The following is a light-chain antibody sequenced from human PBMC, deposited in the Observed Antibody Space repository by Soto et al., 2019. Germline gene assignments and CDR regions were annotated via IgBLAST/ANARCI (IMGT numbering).Light chain of an antibody. V-gene: IGLV2-14*01. CDR2: DVT. J-gene: IGLJ2*01. CDR3: SSFTTTTTLIL. CDR1: SSDVGNYDY. Sequence: QSALTQPASVSGSPGQSITISCTGTSSDVGNYDYVSWYQQHPGKAPKLIIYDVTNRPSGVSSRFSGSKSGNTASLTISGLQYDDEAAYYCSSFTTTTTLILFGGGTKLTVL.